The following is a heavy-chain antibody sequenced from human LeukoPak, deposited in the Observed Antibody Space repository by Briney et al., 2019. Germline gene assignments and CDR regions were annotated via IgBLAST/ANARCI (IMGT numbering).Heavy chain of an antibody. J-gene: IGHJ4*02. CDR3: ARVAGSIDY. D-gene: IGHD6-19*01. V-gene: IGHV1-8*03. CDR2: TNPNSGHT. Sequence: ASVKVSCKASGYTFTTYDINWVRQATGQGLEWMGWTNPNSGHTGDAQKFQGRLTITRDTSISTAYMELSSLRSEDTAVYYCARVAGSIDYWGQGTLVTVSS. CDR1: GYTFTTYD.